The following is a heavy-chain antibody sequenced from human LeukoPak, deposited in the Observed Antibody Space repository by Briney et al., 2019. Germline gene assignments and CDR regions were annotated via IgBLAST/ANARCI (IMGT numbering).Heavy chain of an antibody. CDR2: IYHSGST. CDR3: ARQVESATTGTVSRWFDP. Sequence: PSETLSLTCAVSGYSISSGYYWGWIRQPPGKGLEWIGSIYHSGSTYYNPSLKSRVTISVDTSKNQFSLKLSSVTAADTAVYYCARQVESATTGTVSRWFDPWGQGTLVTVSS. J-gene: IGHJ5*02. D-gene: IGHD1-1*01. CDR1: GYSISSGYY. V-gene: IGHV4-38-2*01.